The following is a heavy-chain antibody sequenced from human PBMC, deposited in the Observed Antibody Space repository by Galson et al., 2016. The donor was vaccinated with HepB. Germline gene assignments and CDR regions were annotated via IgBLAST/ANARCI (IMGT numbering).Heavy chain of an antibody. J-gene: IGHJ4*02. CDR1: GFTFSSYW. CDR2: ITQDGGER. Sequence: SLRLSCAASGFTFSSYWMSWVRQAPGKGLEWVAIITQDGGERYYVDSVKGRFTISRDNAKNSLFLQMNSLRAEDTAVYYCVRDRSLVFDYWGQGTLVTVSS. V-gene: IGHV3-7*01. CDR3: VRDRSLVFDY. D-gene: IGHD2-8*02.